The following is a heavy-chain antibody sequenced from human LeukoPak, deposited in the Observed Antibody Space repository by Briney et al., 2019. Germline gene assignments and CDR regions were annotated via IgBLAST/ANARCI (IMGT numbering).Heavy chain of an antibody. CDR3: ARASYYGSGSYGYRYFDY. CDR1: GGSISSYY. D-gene: IGHD3-10*01. V-gene: IGHV4-59*01. CDR2: IYYSGST. J-gene: IGHJ4*02. Sequence: SETLSLTCTVSGGSISSYYWSWLRQPPGKGLEWIGYIYYSGSTNYNPSLKSRGTISVDTSKNQFSLKLSSVTAADTAVYYCARASYYGSGSYGYRYFDYWGQGTLVTVSS.